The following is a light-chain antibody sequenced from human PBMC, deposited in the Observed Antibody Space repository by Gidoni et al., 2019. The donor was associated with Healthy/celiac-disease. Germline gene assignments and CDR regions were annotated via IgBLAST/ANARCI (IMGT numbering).Light chain of an antibody. CDR3: QQYCSSPANT. J-gene: IGKJ5*01. Sequence: EIVWTQSPGTLSLSPGERATLTCRASQSVSSSYLAWYQQKPRQAPRLLIYGASSRATGIPDRFSGSGSGTDFTLTISRLEPEDFAVYYCQQYCSSPANTFGQGTRLEIK. CDR1: QSVSSSY. CDR2: GAS. V-gene: IGKV3-20*01.